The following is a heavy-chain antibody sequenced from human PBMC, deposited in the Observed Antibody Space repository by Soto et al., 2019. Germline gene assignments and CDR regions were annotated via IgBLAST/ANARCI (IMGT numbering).Heavy chain of an antibody. V-gene: IGHV3-48*01. CDR3: ARADYGDRDYYFDY. Sequence: EVQLVESGGGLVQPGGSLRLSCAASGFTFISYSMNWVRQAPGKGLEWVSYISSSSSTIYYADSVKGRFTISRDNAKNSLYLQMNSLRAEDTAVYYCARADYGDRDYYFDYWGQGTLVTVSS. CDR1: GFTFISYS. D-gene: IGHD4-17*01. J-gene: IGHJ4*02. CDR2: ISSSSSTI.